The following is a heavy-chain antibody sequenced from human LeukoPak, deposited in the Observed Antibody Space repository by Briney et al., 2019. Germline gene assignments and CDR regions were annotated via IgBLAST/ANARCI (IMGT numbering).Heavy chain of an antibody. CDR3: AKAGTEEGYGIYFDH. J-gene: IGHJ4*02. V-gene: IGHV3-23*01. Sequence: VGSLRLSCAASGFSSSSYVMRWVRQAPGPGLEWVSTVSASGRATYYADSVKGRLTVSRDNSTNTGFLHMCNLRAEDTSVESCAKAGTEEGYGIYFDHWGQGTLVTVSS. D-gene: IGHD5-24*01. CDR2: VSASGRAT. CDR1: GFSSSSYV.